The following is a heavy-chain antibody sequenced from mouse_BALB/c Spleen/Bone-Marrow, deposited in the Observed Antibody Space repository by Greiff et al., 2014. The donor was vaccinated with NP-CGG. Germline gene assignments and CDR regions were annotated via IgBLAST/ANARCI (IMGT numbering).Heavy chain of an antibody. J-gene: IGHJ4*01. V-gene: IGHV1-53*01. CDR3: TRDGHNYYAMDY. D-gene: IGHD2-3*01. CDR1: GYTFTTYY. Sequence: VQLQQSGAELVKPGTSVRLSCKASGYTFTTYYIYWVKQRAGQGLEWIGEINPSNGGTNFNEKYKSKATLTVDKSSSTPYMQLSSLTSEDSAVYYCTRDGHNYYAMDYWGQGTSVTVSS. CDR2: INPSNGGT.